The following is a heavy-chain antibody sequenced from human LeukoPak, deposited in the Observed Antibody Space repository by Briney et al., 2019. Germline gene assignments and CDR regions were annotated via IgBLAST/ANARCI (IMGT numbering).Heavy chain of an antibody. J-gene: IGHJ3*02. Sequence: GGPLRLSCEASGFTFSSYWMHWVRQAPGKGLVWVSLIKSDGSTNYADSVKGRFTIFRDNAKNTLYLQMNSLRAEDTAVYYCARDRGYTFDIWGQGTMLPVSS. D-gene: IGHD1-1*01. CDR2: IKSDGST. CDR3: ARDRGYTFDI. V-gene: IGHV3-74*01. CDR1: GFTFSSYW.